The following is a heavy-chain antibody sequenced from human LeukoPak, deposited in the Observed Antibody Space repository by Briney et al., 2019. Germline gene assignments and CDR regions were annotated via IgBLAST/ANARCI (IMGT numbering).Heavy chain of an antibody. CDR1: GGTFSSYA. J-gene: IGHJ6*02. CDR3: ARLSIFGVVIKNYYGMDV. V-gene: IGHV1-69*01. CDR2: IIPIFGTA. Sequence: SVTVSCKAPGGTFSSYAISWVRQAPGQGLEWMGGIIPIFGTANYAQKFQGRVTITADESTSTAYMELSSLRSEDTAVYYCARLSIFGVVIKNYYGMDVWGQGTTVTVSS. D-gene: IGHD3-3*01.